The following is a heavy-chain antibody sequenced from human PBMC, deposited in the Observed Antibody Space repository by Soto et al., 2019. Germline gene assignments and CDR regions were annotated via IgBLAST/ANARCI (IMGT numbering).Heavy chain of an antibody. Sequence: EVQLLESGGGLVQPGGSLRLSCAASGFTFSSYAMSWVRQAPGKGLEWVSAISGSGGSTYYADSVKGRFTISRDNSKNKLYQQLISMRAADAAVYYCARYYDFWSGCQPGYYYYYGMDVWGQGTTVTVSS. CDR2: ISGSGGST. V-gene: IGHV3-23*01. CDR3: ARYYDFWSGCQPGYYYYYGMDV. J-gene: IGHJ6*02. D-gene: IGHD3-3*01. CDR1: GFTFSSYA.